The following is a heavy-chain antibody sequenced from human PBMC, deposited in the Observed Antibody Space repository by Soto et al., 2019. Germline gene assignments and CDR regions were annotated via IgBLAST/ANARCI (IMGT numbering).Heavy chain of an antibody. CDR3: ARDSAAHGPVFEY. CDR1: GYTFSTYG. V-gene: IGHV1-18*04. Sequence: GASVKVSCKASGYTFSTYGISWVRQAPGQGLEWMAWISTSNGDTHYAQKVQDRVSMTTDRLTSTAYMELRSLRSDDTAIYYCARDSAAHGPVFEYWGQGTLVTVSS. J-gene: IGHJ4*02. D-gene: IGHD6-13*01. CDR2: ISTSNGDT.